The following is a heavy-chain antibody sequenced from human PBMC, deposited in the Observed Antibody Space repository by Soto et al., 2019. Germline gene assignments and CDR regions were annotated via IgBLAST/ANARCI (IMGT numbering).Heavy chain of an antibody. CDR2: ISAYNDYT. CDR1: GYTFISYG. CDR3: AGEGIFSVSGSFPPPRYYGMDV. J-gene: IGHJ6*02. Sequence: QVQLVQSGAEVKKPGSSVKVSCKASGYTFISYGISWVRQAPGQGLEWMGWISAYNDYTNYAQKLQGRVTMTTDTPRRIASWERGALRPTDRACNYVAGEGIFSVSGSFPPPRYYGMDVWGQGTTVTVSS. D-gene: IGHD3-10*01. V-gene: IGHV1-18*01.